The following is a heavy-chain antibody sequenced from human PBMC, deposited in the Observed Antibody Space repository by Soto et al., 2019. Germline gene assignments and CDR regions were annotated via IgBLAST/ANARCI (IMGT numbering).Heavy chain of an antibody. CDR2: INHSGST. CDR1: GGSFSGYY. V-gene: IGHV4-34*01. J-gene: IGHJ5*02. Sequence: QVQLQQWGAGLLKPSETLSLTCAVYGGSFSGYYWSWIRQPPGKGLEWIGEINHSGSTNYNPSLKSRVTKSVDTSKNQFSLKLSSVTAADTAVYYCARGGGAKGFDPWGQGTLVTVSS. CDR3: ARGGGAKGFDP. D-gene: IGHD3-16*01.